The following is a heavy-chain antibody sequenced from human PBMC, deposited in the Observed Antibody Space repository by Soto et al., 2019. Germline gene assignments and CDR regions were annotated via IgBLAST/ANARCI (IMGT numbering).Heavy chain of an antibody. V-gene: IGHV4-30-2*01. D-gene: IGHD4-17*01. CDR3: ARAYGDSHPLDY. Sequence: ASETLSLTCAVSGGSISSGSYSWNWIRQPPGKGLEWIGNIYHCGSTYYNPSLKSRVTISVDMSKNQFSLKLSSVTAADTAVYYCARAYGDSHPLDYWGQGTLVTVSS. J-gene: IGHJ4*02. CDR2: IYHCGST. CDR1: GGSISSGSYS.